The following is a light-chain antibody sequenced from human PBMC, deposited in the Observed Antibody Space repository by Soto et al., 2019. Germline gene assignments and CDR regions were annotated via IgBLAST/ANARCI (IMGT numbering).Light chain of an antibody. CDR3: QQRSNWPPAT. Sequence: EIVLTESPATLSLSPGERATLSCRASQSVSSYLAWYQQKPGQAPRLLIYDASNRATGIPARFSGSGSGTDFTPTISSLEPEDFAVYYCQQRSNWPPATCGPGTKVDIK. CDR1: QSVSSY. J-gene: IGKJ3*01. CDR2: DAS. V-gene: IGKV3-11*01.